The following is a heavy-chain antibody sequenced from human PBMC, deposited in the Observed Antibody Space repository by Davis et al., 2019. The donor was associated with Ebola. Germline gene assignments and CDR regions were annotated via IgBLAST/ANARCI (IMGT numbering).Heavy chain of an antibody. V-gene: IGHV4-34*01. D-gene: IGHD6-19*01. CDR1: GGSFSGYY. CDR2: INHSGST. CDR3: ARGPSVAGWDY. Sequence: SETLSLTCAVYGGSFSGYYWSWIRQPPGKGLEWIGEINHSGSTNYNPSLKSRVTMSVDTSKNQFSLKLSPVTAADTAVYYCARGPSVAGWDYWGQGTLVTVSS. J-gene: IGHJ4*02.